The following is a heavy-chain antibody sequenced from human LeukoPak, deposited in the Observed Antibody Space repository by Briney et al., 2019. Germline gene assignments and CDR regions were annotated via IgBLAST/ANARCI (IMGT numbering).Heavy chain of an antibody. CDR1: GGSFSGYY. CDR3: ARGGEYYYDSSGVYYYH. V-gene: IGHV4-34*01. J-gene: IGHJ5*02. Sequence: SETLSLTCAVYGGSFSGYYWSWIRQPPGKGLEWIGEINHSGSTNYNPSLKSRVTISVDTSKNQFSLKLSSVTAADTAVYYCARGGEYYYDSSGVYYYHWGQGTLVSVSS. CDR2: INHSGST. D-gene: IGHD3-22*01.